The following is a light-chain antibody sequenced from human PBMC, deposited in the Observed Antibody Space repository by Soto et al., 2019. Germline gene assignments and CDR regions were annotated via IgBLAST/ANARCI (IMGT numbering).Light chain of an antibody. Sequence: IQRTQSPSALSASVGDRVTITCRASQGISNYLAWFQQKPGKVTKRLITAASNLQSGVPSRFSGSGSGTEGTITISSLQPEDGTTYDGLQLSSFTLTFSGGTKV. CDR2: AAS. CDR1: QGISNY. CDR3: LQLSSFTLT. V-gene: IGKV1-17*03. J-gene: IGKJ4*01.